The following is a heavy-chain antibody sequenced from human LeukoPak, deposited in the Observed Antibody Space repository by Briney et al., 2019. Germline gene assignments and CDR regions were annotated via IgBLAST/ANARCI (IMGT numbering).Heavy chain of an antibody. CDR2: IYTGGGT. D-gene: IGHD3-10*01. CDR3: ARVPYGNYHYYYMDV. V-gene: IGHV3-53*01. Sequence: GGSLRLSCTASGFTASNNYMNWVRQAPGKGLEWVSIIYTGGGTYYADSVKGRFTISRDNSKNTIYLQMNSLRAEDTAVYFCARVPYGNYHYYYMDVWGKGTTVTVSS. J-gene: IGHJ6*03. CDR1: GFTASNNY.